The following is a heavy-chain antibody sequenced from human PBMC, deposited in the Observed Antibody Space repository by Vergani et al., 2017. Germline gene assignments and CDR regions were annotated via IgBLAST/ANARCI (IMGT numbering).Heavy chain of an antibody. CDR3: ATPIRTSRSTSWKPFDY. CDR1: GYTFTGYY. J-gene: IGHJ4*02. D-gene: IGHD2-2*01. Sequence: QVQLVQSGAEVKKPGASVKVSCKASGYTFTGYYMHWVRQAPGQGLEWMGWINPNSGGTNYAQKFQGRVTMTRDTSISTAYMELSRLRSEDTAVYYCATPIRTSRSTSWKPFDYWGQGTLVTVSS. CDR2: INPNSGGT. V-gene: IGHV1-2*02.